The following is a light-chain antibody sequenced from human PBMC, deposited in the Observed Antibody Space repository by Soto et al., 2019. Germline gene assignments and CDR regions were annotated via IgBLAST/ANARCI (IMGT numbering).Light chain of an antibody. J-gene: IGLJ2*01. V-gene: IGLV2-14*01. CDR2: EVS. CDR1: SSDVGGYNY. Sequence: QSALSQPASVSGSPGQSITISCTGTSSDVGGYNYVSWYQQHPGKAPKLMIYEVSNRPSGVSNRFSGSKSGNTASLTISGLQAEDEADYYCSSYTSSSTLVXGGGTKLTVL. CDR3: SSYTSSSTLV.